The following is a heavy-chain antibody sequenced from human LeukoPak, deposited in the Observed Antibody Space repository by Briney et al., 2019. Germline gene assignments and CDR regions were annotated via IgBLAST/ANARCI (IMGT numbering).Heavy chain of an antibody. CDR3: ARGSYYYMDI. V-gene: IGHV4-59*01. CDR2: IYYSGST. J-gene: IGHJ6*03. CDR1: GGSISSYY. Sequence: PSETLSLTCTVSGGSISSYYWSWIRQPPGKGLECIGYIYYSGSTNYNPSLKSRVTISVDTSKNQFSLKLSSVTAADTAVYYCARGSYYYMDIWGTGTTVTVSS.